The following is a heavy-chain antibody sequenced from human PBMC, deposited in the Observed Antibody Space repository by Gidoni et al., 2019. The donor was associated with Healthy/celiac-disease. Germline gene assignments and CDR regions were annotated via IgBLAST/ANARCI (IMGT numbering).Heavy chain of an antibody. V-gene: IGHV3-23*01. J-gene: IGHJ4*02. CDR2: ISGSGGST. CDR3: ADSFSRVRFLERITTLGY. CDR1: GFTFSSYA. Sequence: EVQLLESGGGLVQPGGSLRLSCAASGFTFSSYAMSWVRQAPGKGLEGVSAISGSGGSTYYADSVKGRFTISRDNSKNTLYLQMNSLRAEDTAVYYCADSFSRVRFLERITTLGYWGQGTLVTASS. D-gene: IGHD3-3*01.